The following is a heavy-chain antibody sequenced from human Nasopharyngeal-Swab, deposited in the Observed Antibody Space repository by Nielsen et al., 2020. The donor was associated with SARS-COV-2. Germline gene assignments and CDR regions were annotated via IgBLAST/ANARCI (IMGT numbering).Heavy chain of an antibody. CDR3: AKDRITMIVEPDY. Sequence: VRQAPGKGLEWVANIKQDGSEKYYVDSVKGRFTISRDNAKNSLYLQMNSLRAEDTAVYYCAKDRITMIVEPDYWGQGTLVTVSS. V-gene: IGHV3-7*03. D-gene: IGHD3-22*01. J-gene: IGHJ4*02. CDR2: IKQDGSEK.